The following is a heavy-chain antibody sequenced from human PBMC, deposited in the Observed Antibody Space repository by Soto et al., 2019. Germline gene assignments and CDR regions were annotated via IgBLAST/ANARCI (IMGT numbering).Heavy chain of an antibody. J-gene: IGHJ6*02. V-gene: IGHV1-69*12. Sequence: QVQLVQSGAEVKKPGSSVKVSCKASGGTFRRYGMSWVRQAPGQGLEWMGGIIPIFGTANYAQKFQGRVTITADESTSTAYMGLSSLRSEDTAVYYCAMTREYYYYGMDVWGQGTTVTVSS. CDR2: IIPIFGTA. CDR3: AMTREYYYYGMDV. CDR1: GGTFRRYG.